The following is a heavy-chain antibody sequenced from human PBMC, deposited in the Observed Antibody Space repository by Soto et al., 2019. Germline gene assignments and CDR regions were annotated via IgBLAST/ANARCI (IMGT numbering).Heavy chain of an antibody. D-gene: IGHD2-2*01. J-gene: IGHJ5*02. CDR2: IYYTGTT. Sequence: SETLSLTCSVSGGSVSSSTYYWGWIRQPLGKGLEWIGSIYYTGTTYYNPSLKSRVTISVDTSKNQFSLKLSSVTATDTAVYYCARHTWGRQRGWFDPWGQGTLVTVSS. V-gene: IGHV4-39*01. CDR3: ARHTWGRQRGWFDP. CDR1: GGSVSSSTYY.